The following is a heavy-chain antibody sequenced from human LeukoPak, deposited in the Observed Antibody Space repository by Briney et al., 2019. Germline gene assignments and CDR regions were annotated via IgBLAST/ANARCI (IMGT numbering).Heavy chain of an antibody. CDR1: GGSFSGYY. CDR3: AREVPTYDFWSGYSISRFDY. Sequence: SETLSLTCAVYGGSFSGYYWSWIRQPPGKGLEWIGEINHSGSTNYNPSLKSRVTISVDTSKNQFSLKLSSVTAADTAVYYCAREVPTYDFWSGYSISRFDYWGQGTLVTVSS. D-gene: IGHD3-3*01. V-gene: IGHV4-34*01. CDR2: INHSGST. J-gene: IGHJ4*02.